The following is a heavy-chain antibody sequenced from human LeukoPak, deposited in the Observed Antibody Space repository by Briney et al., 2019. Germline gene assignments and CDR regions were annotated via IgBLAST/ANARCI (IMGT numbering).Heavy chain of an antibody. D-gene: IGHD1-26*01. CDR1: CCTFSSCT. Sequence: GGSLISCSAASCCTFSSCTMSWVRQAPGKRLEWVSAISGSGGSTYYAYSVKGRFTISRDNSKNTLYLQVNSLRAEDTAVYYCAKDWRSGSYYAGPNHFDYWGQGTLVTVSS. CDR3: AKDWRSGSYYAGPNHFDY. CDR2: ISGSGGST. J-gene: IGHJ4*02. V-gene: IGHV3-23*01.